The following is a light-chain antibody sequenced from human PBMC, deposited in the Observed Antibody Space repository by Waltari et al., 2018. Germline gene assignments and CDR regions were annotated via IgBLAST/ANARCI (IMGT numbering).Light chain of an antibody. J-gene: IGLJ3*02. CDR3: QSGDSSSSYHVL. Sequence: SYELTQPPSVSVSPRQTARITCSGDALPKQYAYWYQQKPGQAPVLVIAKDIGTPPGAPPAPLVWGMYKDTGGPSGIPERVSGSTSGTTVTLTISGVQEEDEADYYCQSGDSSSSYHVLFGGGTKLTVL. CDR2: KDI. V-gene: IGLV3-25*03. CDR1: ALPKQY.